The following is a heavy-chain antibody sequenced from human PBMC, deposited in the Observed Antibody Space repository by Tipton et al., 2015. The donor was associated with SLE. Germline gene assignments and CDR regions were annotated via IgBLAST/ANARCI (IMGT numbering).Heavy chain of an antibody. CDR1: GGSISSFY. CDR2: IYYSGTT. J-gene: IGHJ5*02. CDR3: ARVVAYYDSSGYYEVGKNWFDP. D-gene: IGHD3-22*01. V-gene: IGHV4-59*01. Sequence: TLSLTCTVSGGSISSFYWSWIRQPPGKGLEWIGYIYYSGTTSYNPSLKSRVTISVDTSKNQFSLKLSSVTAADTAVYYCARVVAYYDSSGYYEVGKNWFDPWGQGTLVTVSS.